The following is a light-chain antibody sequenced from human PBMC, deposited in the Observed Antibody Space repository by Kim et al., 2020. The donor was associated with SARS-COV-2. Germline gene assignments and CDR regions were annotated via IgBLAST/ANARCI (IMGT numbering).Light chain of an antibody. CDR2: DAS. V-gene: IGKV3-20*01. J-gene: IGKJ5*01. CDR1: QSVRSGY. Sequence: SPGERATLSYRASQSVRSGYLAWYQQKPGQAPRLLIYDASSRATGIPDRFSGSGSGTDFTLTISRLEPEDFAVYYCQQYTGSPITFGQGTRLEIK. CDR3: QQYTGSPIT.